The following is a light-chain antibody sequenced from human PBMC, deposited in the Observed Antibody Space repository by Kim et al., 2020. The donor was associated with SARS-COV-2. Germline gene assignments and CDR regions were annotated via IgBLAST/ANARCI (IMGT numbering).Light chain of an antibody. CDR1: QSIGNN. V-gene: IGKV3-15*01. J-gene: IGKJ2*02. CDR3: QQYNDWPPGT. CDR2: AAS. Sequence: EIVMRQSPATLSVSPGERATLSCRASQSIGNNLVWYQQQPGQPPRILIHAASTRATGVPARFSGSGSGTDFTLTISSLQSEDSALYYCQQYNDWPPGTFGQGTKLEI.